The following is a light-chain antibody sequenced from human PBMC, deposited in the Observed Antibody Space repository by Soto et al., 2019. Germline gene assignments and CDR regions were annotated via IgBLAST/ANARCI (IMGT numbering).Light chain of an antibody. J-gene: IGLJ1*01. Sequence: QSVLTQPASVSWSPGQSITISCTGNSSDVGGYNYDSWYQQHPGKAPKLMIYDVSNRPSGVSNRFSGSKSGNTASLTISGLQAEDEADYYCSSYTSSSTLYVFGTGTKVTVL. V-gene: IGLV2-14*01. CDR1: SSDVGGYNY. CDR2: DVS. CDR3: SSYTSSSTLYV.